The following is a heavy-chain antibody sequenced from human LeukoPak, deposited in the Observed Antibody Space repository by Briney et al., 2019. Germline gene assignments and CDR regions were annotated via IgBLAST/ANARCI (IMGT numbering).Heavy chain of an antibody. CDR1: GGSISGYY. V-gene: IGHV4-59*08. CDR2: IYYSGST. Sequence: SETLSLTCTVSGGSISGYYWSWIRQPPGKGLEWIGYIYYSGSTNNNPSLKSRVTISVDTSENQFSLKLSSVTAADAAVYFCARQASWLPYFDLWGRGTLVTVSS. J-gene: IGHJ2*01. CDR3: ARQASWLPYFDL. D-gene: IGHD6-13*01.